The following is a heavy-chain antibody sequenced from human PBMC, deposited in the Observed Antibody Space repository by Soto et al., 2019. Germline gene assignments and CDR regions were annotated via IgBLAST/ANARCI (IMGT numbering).Heavy chain of an antibody. CDR3: ARDGRDGYNSYFDY. D-gene: IGHD5-12*01. CDR2: ISIDGNTK. CDR1: GFTFSRYG. Sequence: GGSLRLSCVASGFTFSRYGFHWVRQPPGEGLEWVAVISIDGNTKFYADSVKGRFTISRDNSKNTLYLQMNSLRAEDTAVYYCARDGRDGYNSYFDYWGQGTLVTVSS. V-gene: IGHV3-30-3*01. J-gene: IGHJ4*02.